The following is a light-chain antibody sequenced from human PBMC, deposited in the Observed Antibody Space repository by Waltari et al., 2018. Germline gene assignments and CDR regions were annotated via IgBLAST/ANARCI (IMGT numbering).Light chain of an antibody. CDR3: AAWDFRLNVWV. J-gene: IGLJ3*02. CDR1: SSSIEPNT. V-gene: IGLV1-44*01. CDR2: SYN. Sequence: QSLLTQPPSASGTPGQRVTISCSGISSSIEPNTVNCYRQPPGAAPKLPLYSYNQRPTGVPDRFSGSKSGTSASLAISGLQSEDDGDYYCAAWDFRLNVWVFGGGTKLTVL.